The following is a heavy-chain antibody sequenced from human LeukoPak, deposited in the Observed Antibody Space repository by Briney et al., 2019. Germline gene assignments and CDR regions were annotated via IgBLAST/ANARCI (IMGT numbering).Heavy chain of an antibody. CDR1: GFTFSSYA. J-gene: IGHJ4*02. CDR2: ISGSGGST. Sequence: GGSLRLSCAASGFTFSSYAMSWVRQAPGKGREWVSAISGSGGSTYYADSAKGRFTISRDNSKNTLYLHMNSLRAEDTAVYYCAKLYSSSSPFDYWGQGTLVTVSS. CDR3: AKLYSSSSPFDY. V-gene: IGHV3-23*01. D-gene: IGHD6-6*01.